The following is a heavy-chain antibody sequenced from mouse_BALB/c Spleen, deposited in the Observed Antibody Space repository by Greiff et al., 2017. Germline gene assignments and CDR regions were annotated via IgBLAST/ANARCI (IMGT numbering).Heavy chain of an antibody. CDR1: GFTFSSFG. J-gene: IGHJ4*01. CDR2: ISSGSSTI. D-gene: IGHD2-3*01. CDR3: ARSDDNYAMDY. V-gene: IGHV5-17*02. Sequence: EVQLMESGGGLVQPGGSRKLSCAASGFTFSSFGMHWVRQAPEKGLEWVAYISSGSSTIYYADTVKGRFTISRDNPKNTLFLQMTSLKSEDTAMYYGARSDDNYAMDYWGQGTSVTVSS.